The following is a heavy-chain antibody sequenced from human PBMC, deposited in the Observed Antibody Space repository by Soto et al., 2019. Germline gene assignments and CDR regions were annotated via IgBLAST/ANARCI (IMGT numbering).Heavy chain of an antibody. Sequence: EVQLLESGGGLVQPGGSLRLSCTASGFTFSRHAMTWVRQAPGKGLEWVSGLSDSGGSIYYADSVKGRFTISRANSMNTLYLHMNTLSAEDTAIYYWAKVSSSWEAGFFDRWGQGTLVTVPS. CDR1: GFTFSRHA. CDR2: LSDSGGSI. D-gene: IGHD6-13*01. V-gene: IGHV3-23*01. J-gene: IGHJ4*02. CDR3: AKVSSSWEAGFFDR.